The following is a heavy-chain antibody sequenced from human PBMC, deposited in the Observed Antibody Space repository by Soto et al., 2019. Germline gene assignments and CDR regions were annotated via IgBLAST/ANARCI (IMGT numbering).Heavy chain of an antibody. CDR2: ISSSGSTI. CDR1: GFTFSDYY. Sequence: QVQLVESGGGLVKPGGSLRLSCAASGFTFSDYYMSWIRQAPGKGLEWVSYISSSGSTIYYADSVKGRFTISRDNAKNTLYLQMNSLRAEDTAVYYGARETLTGTTYYYYYGMDVWGQGTTVTASS. J-gene: IGHJ6*02. V-gene: IGHV3-11*01. CDR3: ARETLTGTTYYYYYGMDV. D-gene: IGHD1-20*01.